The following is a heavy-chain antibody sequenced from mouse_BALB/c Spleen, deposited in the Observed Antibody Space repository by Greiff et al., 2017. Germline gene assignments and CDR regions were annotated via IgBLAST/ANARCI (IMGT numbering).Heavy chain of an antibody. CDR3: ERGLWLRRYYFDD. CDR2: ISSGGST. J-gene: IGHJ2*01. CDR1: GFTFSSYA. V-gene: IGHV5-6-5*01. D-gene: IGHD2-2*01. Sequence: EVQGVESGGGLVKPGGSLKLSCAASGFTFSSYAMSWVRQTPEKRLEWVASISSGGSTYYPDSVKGRFTISRDNARNILYLQMSSLRSEDTAMYYCERGLWLRRYYFDDWGQGTTLTVSS.